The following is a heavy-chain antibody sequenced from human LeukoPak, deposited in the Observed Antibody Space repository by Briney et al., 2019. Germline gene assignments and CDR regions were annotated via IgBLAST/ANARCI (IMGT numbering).Heavy chain of an antibody. J-gene: IGHJ4*02. CDR1: GFTFSSYW. Sequence: QTGGSLRLSCAASGFTFSSYWMHWVRQAPGKGLVWVSRINSDGSSTSYADSVKGRFTISRDNAKNTLYLQMNSLRAEDTAVYFCAKRGVVIRVILVGFHKEAYYFDSWGQGALVTVSS. V-gene: IGHV3-74*01. D-gene: IGHD3-22*01. CDR2: INSDGSST. CDR3: AKRGVVIRVILVGFHKEAYYFDS.